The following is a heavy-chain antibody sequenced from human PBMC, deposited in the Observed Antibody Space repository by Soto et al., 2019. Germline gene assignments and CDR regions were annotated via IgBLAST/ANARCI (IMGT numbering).Heavy chain of an antibody. Sequence: QVQLVQSGAEVKKPGSSVKVSCKASGGTFSSYAISWVRQAPGQGLEWMGGIIPIFGTANYAQKFHGRVTITADESTSTAYMELSSLRSEDTGVYYCARLMGELSLPPNWFDPWVQGTLVTVSS. CDR1: GGTFSSYA. J-gene: IGHJ5*02. CDR2: IIPIFGTA. D-gene: IGHD3-16*02. V-gene: IGHV1-69*01. CDR3: ARLMGELSLPPNWFDP.